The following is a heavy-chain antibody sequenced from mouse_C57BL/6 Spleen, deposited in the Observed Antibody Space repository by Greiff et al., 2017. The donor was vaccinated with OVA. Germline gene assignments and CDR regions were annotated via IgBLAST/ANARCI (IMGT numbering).Heavy chain of an antibody. Sequence: EVKLQESGGGLVKPGGSLKLSCAASGFTFSDYGMHWVRQAPEKGLEWVAYISSGSSTIYYADTVKGRFTISRDNAKNTLFLQMTSLRSEDTAMYYCARRGIYYYGSSEYYYAMDYWGQGTSVTVSS. V-gene: IGHV5-17*01. D-gene: IGHD1-1*01. CDR3: ARRGIYYYGSSEYYYAMDY. J-gene: IGHJ4*01. CDR1: GFTFSDYG. CDR2: ISSGSSTI.